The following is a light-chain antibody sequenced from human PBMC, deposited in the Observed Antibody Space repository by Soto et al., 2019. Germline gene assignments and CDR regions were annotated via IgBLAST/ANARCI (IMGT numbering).Light chain of an antibody. CDR3: SSYAGSNSYV. V-gene: IGLV2-8*01. J-gene: IGLJ1*01. CDR1: SSDFGGYNY. CDR2: EVT. Sequence: QSALTQLPSASGSPGQSVTISCTGTSSDFGGYNYVSWYQQHPGKAPKLIIYEVTKRPSGVPDRFSGSKSGNTASLTVSGLQAEDEADYYCSSYAGSNSYVFGTGTKLTVL.